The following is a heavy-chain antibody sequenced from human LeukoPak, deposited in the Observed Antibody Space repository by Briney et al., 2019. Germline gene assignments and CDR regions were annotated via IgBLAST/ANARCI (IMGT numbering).Heavy chain of an antibody. CDR2: ISYSWTT. V-gene: IGHV4-39*01. Sequence: SETLSLTCSVSGGSISSSSSDYYWGWVRQPPGKGLEWIGSISYSWTTYYNPSLKSRVTISADTSNNQFSLKLTSVTAADTAVYYCARHRHSHHYDYWGQGTLVTVSS. D-gene: IGHD5-18*01. CDR3: ARHRHSHHYDY. J-gene: IGHJ4*02. CDR1: GGSISSSSSDYY.